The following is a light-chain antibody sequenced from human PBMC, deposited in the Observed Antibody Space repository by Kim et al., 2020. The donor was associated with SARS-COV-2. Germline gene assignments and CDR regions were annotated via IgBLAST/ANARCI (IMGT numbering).Light chain of an antibody. CDR3: NSWDTSGYHPGV. J-gene: IGLJ3*02. CDR2: GKN. Sequence: SSELTQDPAVSVALGQTVRITCQGDSLRTYYASWYQQKPGQAPVRVIYGKNNRPSGIPDRFSGSSSGNTASLTITGAQAEDEADYYCNSWDTSGYHPGVFGGGTKLTVL. V-gene: IGLV3-19*02. CDR1: SLRTYY.